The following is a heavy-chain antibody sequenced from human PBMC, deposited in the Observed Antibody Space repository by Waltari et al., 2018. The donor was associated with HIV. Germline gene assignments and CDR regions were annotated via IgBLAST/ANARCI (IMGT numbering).Heavy chain of an antibody. J-gene: IGHJ3*02. CDR2: ISVYNDNT. D-gene: IGHD4-17*01. V-gene: IGHV1-18*01. CDR3: ARAPMTTVTSRGFDI. CDR1: GYSFTRYG. Sequence: AEVKKPGASLKVSCKASGYSFTRYGISWVRQAPGQGLEWIGWISVYNDNTKYAQKIQDRLNMTTDSPTSTAYMELRSLRSDDTAVYYCARAPMTTVTSRGFDIWGQGTMVIVSS.